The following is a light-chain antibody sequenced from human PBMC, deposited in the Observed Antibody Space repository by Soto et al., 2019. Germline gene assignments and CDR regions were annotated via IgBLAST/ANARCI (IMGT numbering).Light chain of an antibody. J-gene: IGKJ2*01. CDR2: DAS. CDR1: QSIGKW. Sequence: DIQMTQSPSTLSASVGDRVTITCRASQSIGKWLAWYQEKPGKAPNLLIYDASSLESGVPSRFSGSGSGTEFSLTISILQPDDFATYYCQQYHSFSFTFGQGTKLEIK. CDR3: QQYHSFSFT. V-gene: IGKV1-5*01.